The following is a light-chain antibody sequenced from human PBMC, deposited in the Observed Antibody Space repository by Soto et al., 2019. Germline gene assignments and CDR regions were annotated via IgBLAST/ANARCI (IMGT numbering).Light chain of an antibody. V-gene: IGLV2-8*01. J-gene: IGLJ3*02. CDR2: EVS. CDR1: SSDVGAYNY. Sequence: QSVLTQPPSASGSPGQSVTICCTGTSSDVGAYNYVSWYQQYPGKAPKLMIYEVSKRPSGVPDRFSGSKSGKTASLTVSGLQPEDEADYYCTSYAGSNIWVFGAGTKVTVL. CDR3: TSYAGSNIWV.